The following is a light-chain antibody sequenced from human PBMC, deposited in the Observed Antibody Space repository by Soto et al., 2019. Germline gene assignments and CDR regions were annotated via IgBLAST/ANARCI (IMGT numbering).Light chain of an antibody. CDR1: QDIKNY. J-gene: IGKJ4*01. V-gene: IGKV1-33*01. CDR2: DAS. CDR3: QHYDHLPPLS. Sequence: DIQMTQSPSSLSASVGDRVTITCQASQDIKNYLNWYQQKPGKAPNLLIYDASNLKTGVPSRFSRSGSGTHFTFTISSLQPEDIATYYCQHYDHLPPLSFGGGTKVEIK.